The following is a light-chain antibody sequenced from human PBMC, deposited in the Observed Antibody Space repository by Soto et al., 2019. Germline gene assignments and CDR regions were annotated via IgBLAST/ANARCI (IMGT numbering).Light chain of an antibody. Sequence: DIQMTQSPSTLSASVGDRVTITCRASQSINSWLAWYQQKPGKGPTLLIYRASRLESGVPSRFSGSGSGTEFALTISSLQPADFATYYCQQYETYSRTFGQGTKVDIK. CDR3: QQYETYSRT. J-gene: IGKJ1*01. V-gene: IGKV1-5*03. CDR1: QSINSW. CDR2: RAS.